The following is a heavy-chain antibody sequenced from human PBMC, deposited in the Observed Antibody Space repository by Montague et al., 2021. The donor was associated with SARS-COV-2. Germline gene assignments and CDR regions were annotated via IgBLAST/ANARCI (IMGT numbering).Heavy chain of an antibody. V-gene: IGHV4-34*01. Sequence: SETLSLTCAVYGYSFTGYYCSWMRQPPGKGLEGSGESNHSASTTYNPSLKSRVTRSVDTSKNQFSLKLSTVTAADTAVDYCARGRRIVARPSEGYFDLWGRGTLVTVSS. D-gene: IGHD6-6*01. J-gene: IGHJ2*01. CDR1: GYSFTGYY. CDR3: ARGRRIVARPSEGYFDL. CDR2: SNHSAST.